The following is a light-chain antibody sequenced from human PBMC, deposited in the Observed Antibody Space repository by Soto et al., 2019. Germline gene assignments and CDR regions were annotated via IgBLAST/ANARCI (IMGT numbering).Light chain of an antibody. CDR3: QQYGSSPWT. J-gene: IGKJ1*01. Sequence: EIVLTQSPGTLSLSPGERATLSCRASQTVSSDYLAWYQQIPGQAPRLLIYGASSRATGIPDRFSGSGSGTGFTLTISRLEPEDFAVYYCQQYGSSPWTFGQGTKVEF. V-gene: IGKV3-20*01. CDR1: QTVSSDY. CDR2: GAS.